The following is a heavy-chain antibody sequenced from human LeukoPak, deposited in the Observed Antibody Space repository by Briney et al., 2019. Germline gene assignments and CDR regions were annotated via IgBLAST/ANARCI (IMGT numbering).Heavy chain of an antibody. V-gene: IGHV5-51*01. Sequence: GESLKISCKGSGYSFTNYWIGWVRQMPGKGLEWMGITYPGDSDTTYSPSFQGQVTISADKSISTAYLQWSSLKASDTAIYYCARRYCSGGSCYRNWFDPWGQGTLVTVSS. CDR1: GYSFTNYW. J-gene: IGHJ5*02. CDR2: TYPGDSDT. CDR3: ARRYCSGGSCYRNWFDP. D-gene: IGHD2-15*01.